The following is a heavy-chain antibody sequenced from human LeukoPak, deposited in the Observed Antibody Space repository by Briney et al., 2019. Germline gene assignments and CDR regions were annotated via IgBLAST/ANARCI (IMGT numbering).Heavy chain of an antibody. V-gene: IGHV3-23*01. CDR2: ISSSGGST. D-gene: IGHD5-18*01. CDR3: AKGGYSYGP. Sequence: GGSLRLSCAASGFTFTIYAMTWVRQAPGKGLERVSTISSSGGSTYYADSVKGRFTISRDNSKNTLYLQMSSLRAEDTALYYCAKGGYSYGPWGQGTLVTVSS. J-gene: IGHJ4*02. CDR1: GFTFTIYA.